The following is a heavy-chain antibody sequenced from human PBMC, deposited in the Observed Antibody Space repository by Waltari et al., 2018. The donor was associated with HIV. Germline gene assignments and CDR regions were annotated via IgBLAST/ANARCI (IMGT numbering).Heavy chain of an antibody. D-gene: IGHD2-15*01. Sequence: EVQLVQSGAEVKKPGESLTISCQGSGYSFNSYWIGWGRQMPGKRLEWMGIIYPCDSDTRYSPSFQGQVTISADKSISTAYLQWSSLKASDTAMYYCARHSEYCSGGSCYSSYFQHWGQGTLVSVSS. CDR2: IYPCDSDT. V-gene: IGHV5-51*01. CDR3: ARHSEYCSGGSCYSSYFQH. J-gene: IGHJ1*01. CDR1: GYSFNSYW.